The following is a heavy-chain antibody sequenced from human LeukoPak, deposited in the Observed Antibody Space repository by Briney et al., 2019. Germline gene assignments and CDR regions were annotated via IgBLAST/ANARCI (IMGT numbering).Heavy chain of an antibody. J-gene: IGHJ4*02. CDR3: ARPTGGGGSCFDY. CDR1: GGSISSSSYY. D-gene: IGHD2-15*01. CDR2: IYYSGST. Sequence: SETLSLTCTVSGGSISSSSYYWGWIRQPPGKGLEWIGSIYYSGSTYYNPSLKSRVTISVDTSRNQFSLKLSSVTAADTAVYYCARPTGGGGSCFDYWGQGTLVTVSS. V-gene: IGHV4-39*01.